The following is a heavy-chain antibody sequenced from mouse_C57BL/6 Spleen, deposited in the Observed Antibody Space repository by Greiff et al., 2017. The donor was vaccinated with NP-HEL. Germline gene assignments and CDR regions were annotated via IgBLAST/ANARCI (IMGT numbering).Heavy chain of an antibody. Sequence: EVQGVESGGDLVKPGGSLKLSCAASGFTFSSYGMSWVRQTPDKRLEWVATISSGGSYTYYPDSVKGRFTISRDNAKNTLYLQMSSLKSEDTAMYYCARQAMITYAMDYWGQGTSVTVSS. CDR3: ARQAMITYAMDY. CDR1: GFTFSSYG. D-gene: IGHD2-4*01. J-gene: IGHJ4*01. CDR2: ISSGGSYT. V-gene: IGHV5-6*01.